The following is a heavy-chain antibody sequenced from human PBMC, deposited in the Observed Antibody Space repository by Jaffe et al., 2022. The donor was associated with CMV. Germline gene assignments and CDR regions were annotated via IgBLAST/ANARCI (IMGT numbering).Heavy chain of an antibody. J-gene: IGHJ4*02. CDR3: VRDDWGFHN. Sequence: EVQLVESGGGLVQPGGSLRLSCSASGFIFRNYAMHWVRQAPGKGLEYVSLIHGGDGGDTHYADSVKGRFTVSRDNSKNTLYLQMGSLRPEDTAVYYCVRDDWGFHNWGQGTLVTVSS. CDR2: IHGGDGGDT. D-gene: IGHD2-21*01. CDR1: GFIFRNYA. V-gene: IGHV3-64D*06.